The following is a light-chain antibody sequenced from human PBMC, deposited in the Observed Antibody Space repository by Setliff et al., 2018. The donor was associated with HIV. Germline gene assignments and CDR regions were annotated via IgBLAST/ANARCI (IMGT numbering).Light chain of an antibody. CDR1: NSDIGSHDY. V-gene: IGLV2-14*03. CDR2: SVT. J-gene: IGLJ1*01. Sequence: QSVLTQPASVSGSPGQSITISCSGTNSDIGSHDYVSWYQQHPGKAPKLIIFSVTYRPSGVSDRFSGSKSGNTASLTISGLQAEDEADYYCSSYTSSGTLVFGTGTKGTVL. CDR3: SSYTSSGTLV.